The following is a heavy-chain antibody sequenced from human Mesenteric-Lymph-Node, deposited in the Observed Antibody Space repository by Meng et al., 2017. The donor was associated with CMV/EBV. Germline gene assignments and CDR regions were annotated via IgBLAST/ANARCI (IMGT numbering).Heavy chain of an antibody. D-gene: IGHD4-17*01. Sequence: GESLKISCAASGFTFSSYSMNWVRQAPGKGLEWVSSISSSSYIYYADSVKGRFTISRDNAKNSLYLQMNSLRAEDTAVYYCASSLRALGGMDVWGQGTTVTVSS. V-gene: IGHV3-21*01. CDR3: ASSLRALGGMDV. CDR2: ISSSSYI. J-gene: IGHJ6*02. CDR1: GFTFSSYS.